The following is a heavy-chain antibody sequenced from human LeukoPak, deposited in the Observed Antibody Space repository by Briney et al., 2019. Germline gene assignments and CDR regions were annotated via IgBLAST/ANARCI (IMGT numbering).Heavy chain of an antibody. D-gene: IGHD3-9*01. V-gene: IGHV3-23*01. CDR2: ITGGSGLI. CDR1: GFTLSTYA. Sequence: GGSLRLSCVASGFTLSTYAMNWVRHVPGKGLEWVSVITGGSGLIRYADSVKGRFTISRDNSKSTVYLQMNSLRAEDTAIYYCAKDQVPDGLYDIDYWGQGTLVTVSS. J-gene: IGHJ4*02. CDR3: AKDQVPDGLYDIDY.